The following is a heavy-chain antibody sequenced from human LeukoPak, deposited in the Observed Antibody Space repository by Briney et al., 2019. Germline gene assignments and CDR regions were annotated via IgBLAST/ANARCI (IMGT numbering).Heavy chain of an antibody. CDR1: GGSISSGGYY. Sequence: SQTLSLTCTVSGGSISSGGYYWSWIRQHPGKGLEWIGYIYYSGSTYYNPSLKSRVTISVDTSKNQFSLKLSSVTAADTAVYYCARVNPVPYYGMDVWGQGTTVTVSS. D-gene: IGHD2-2*01. CDR3: ARVNPVPYYGMDV. J-gene: IGHJ6*02. V-gene: IGHV4-31*03. CDR2: IYYSGST.